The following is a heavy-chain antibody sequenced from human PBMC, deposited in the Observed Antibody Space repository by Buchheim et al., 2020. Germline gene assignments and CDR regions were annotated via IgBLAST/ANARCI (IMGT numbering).Heavy chain of an antibody. Sequence: QLQLQESGPGLVKPSETLSLTCTVSGDSIGSSSNFWGWIRQAPGKGLEWIVSTRYTRTTYYNPSLTSRVTISVDTSKNQFSLTLNSVTAADTAIYYCARRALWSGDGYNWFDSWGQGIL. D-gene: IGHD3-3*01. CDR3: ARRALWSGDGYNWFDS. CDR1: GDSIGSSSNF. CDR2: TRYTRTT. J-gene: IGHJ5*01. V-gene: IGHV4-39*07.